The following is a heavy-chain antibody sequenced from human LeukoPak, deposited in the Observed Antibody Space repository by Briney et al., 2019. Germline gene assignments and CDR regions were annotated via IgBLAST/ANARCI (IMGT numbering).Heavy chain of an antibody. J-gene: IGHJ4*02. CDR3: ARMPLAGGFDY. Sequence: PSETLSLTCAVYGGSFSGYYWSWIRQPPGKGLEWIGEINHSGSTNYNPSLKSRVTISVDTSKNQFSLKLSSMTAADTAVYYCARMPLAGGFDYWGQGTLVTVSS. V-gene: IGHV4-34*01. CDR2: INHSGST. D-gene: IGHD3-16*01. CDR1: GGSFSGYY.